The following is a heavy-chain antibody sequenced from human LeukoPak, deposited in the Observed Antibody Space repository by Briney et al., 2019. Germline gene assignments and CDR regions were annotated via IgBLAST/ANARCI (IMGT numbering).Heavy chain of an antibody. CDR3: AREGYSTANNWFDA. V-gene: IGHV4-4*02. CDR2: IHHSGST. D-gene: IGHD2-21*02. Sequence: SETLSLTCAVSGGSISINNGWTWVRQPPGKGLEWIGEIHHSGSTNYNPSLKSRVTISVDKSKNQFSLNLTSVTAADTAVYYCAREGYSTANNWFDAWGQGTLVIVSS. CDR1: GGSISINNG. J-gene: IGHJ5*02.